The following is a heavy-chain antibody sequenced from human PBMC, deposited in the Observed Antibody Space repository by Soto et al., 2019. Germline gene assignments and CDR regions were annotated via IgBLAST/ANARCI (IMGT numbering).Heavy chain of an antibody. CDR2: IYYSGST. V-gene: IGHV4-59*08. Sequence: PSETLSLTCTVSGGSISSYYWSWIRQPPGKGLEWIGYIYYSGSTNYNPSLKSRVTISVDTSKNQFSLKLSSVTAADTAVYYCARHLEPVPPFDYWGQGTLVTVSS. D-gene: IGHD1-1*01. CDR1: GGSISSYY. CDR3: ARHLEPVPPFDY. J-gene: IGHJ4*02.